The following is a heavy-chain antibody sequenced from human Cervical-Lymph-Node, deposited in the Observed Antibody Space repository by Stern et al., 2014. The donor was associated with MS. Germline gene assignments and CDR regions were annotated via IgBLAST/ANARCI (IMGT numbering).Heavy chain of an antibody. J-gene: IGHJ4*02. D-gene: IGHD3-10*01. V-gene: IGHV1-69*01. CDR1: GGTFSSSD. CDR2: IIPIIGTA. Sequence: QMQLVESWAEVQKPGSSVKVSCRASGGTFSSSDISWVRQAPGQGLEWMGGIIPIIGTANYAQKYQGRVTITADESTSTAYMELSSLRSEDTAIYYCALGGFGHYFEYWGQGTLVTVSS. CDR3: ALGGFGHYFEY.